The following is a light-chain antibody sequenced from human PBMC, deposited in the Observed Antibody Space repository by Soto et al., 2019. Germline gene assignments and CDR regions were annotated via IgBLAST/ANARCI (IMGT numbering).Light chain of an antibody. V-gene: IGKV3D-20*02. CDR1: QSVNSNY. CDR3: QQWSRWPRET. J-gene: IGKJ3*01. CDR2: DTS. Sequence: EIVLMQSPGTLSLSPGEGATLSCRASQSVNSNYLAWYQQKPGQAPTVLIFDTSRRATGVPDRFSGSGSGTDFTLTITSLEPEDFAVYFCQQWSRWPRETFGPGTKVDIK.